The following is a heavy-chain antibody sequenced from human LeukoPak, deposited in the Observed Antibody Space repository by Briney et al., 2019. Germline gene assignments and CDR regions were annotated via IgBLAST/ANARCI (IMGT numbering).Heavy chain of an antibody. Sequence: QSGGSLRLSCTASGFAFDEHGMSWVRHVPGKGLEWVSAISGSGGSTYYADSVKGRFTISRDNSKNTLYLQMNSLRAEDTAVYYCAARGDIVVVPAAIRDPGDHYYGMDVWGQGTTVTVSS. D-gene: IGHD2-2*01. J-gene: IGHJ6*02. V-gene: IGHV3-23*01. CDR3: AARGDIVVVPAAIRDPGDHYYGMDV. CDR2: ISGSGGST. CDR1: GFAFDEHG.